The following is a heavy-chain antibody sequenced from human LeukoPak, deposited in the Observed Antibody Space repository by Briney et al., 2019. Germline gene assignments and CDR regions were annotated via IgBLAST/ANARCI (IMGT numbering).Heavy chain of an antibody. J-gene: IGHJ6*02. CDR1: GGTFSSYA. CDR3: ARDEAAARPGYYYGMDV. D-gene: IGHD6-6*01. CDR2: IIPIFGTA. Sequence: GASVKVSCKASGGTFSSYAISWVRQAPGQGLEWMGGIIPIFGTANYAQKFQGRVTITADESTSTAYMELSSLRSEGTAVYYCARDEAAARPGYYYGMDVWGQGTTVTVSS. V-gene: IGHV1-69*13.